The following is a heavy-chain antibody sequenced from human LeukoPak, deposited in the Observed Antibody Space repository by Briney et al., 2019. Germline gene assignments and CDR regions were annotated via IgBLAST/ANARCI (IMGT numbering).Heavy chain of an antibody. Sequence: GGSLRLSCAASGFTFSSYAMSWVRQAPGKGLEWVSAISGSGGSTYYADSVKGRFTISRDNSKNTLHLQMNSLRAEDTAVYYCAKDATDYGSGSSNIGSFDYWGQGTLVTVSS. D-gene: IGHD3-10*01. J-gene: IGHJ4*02. CDR1: GFTFSSYA. CDR3: AKDATDYGSGSSNIGSFDY. CDR2: ISGSGGST. V-gene: IGHV3-23*01.